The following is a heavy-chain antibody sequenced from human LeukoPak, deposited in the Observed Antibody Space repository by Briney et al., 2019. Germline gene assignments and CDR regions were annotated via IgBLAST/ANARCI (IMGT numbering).Heavy chain of an antibody. Sequence: GGSLRLSCAASGFTFSSYSMNWVRQAPGKGLEWVSSISSSSSYIYYAASVKGRFTISRDNAKNSLYLQMNSLRAEDTAVYYCARDGVPAAIGNAFDIWGQGTMVTVSS. CDR2: ISSSSSYI. V-gene: IGHV3-21*01. J-gene: IGHJ3*02. CDR3: ARDGVPAAIGNAFDI. D-gene: IGHD2-2*01. CDR1: GFTFSSYS.